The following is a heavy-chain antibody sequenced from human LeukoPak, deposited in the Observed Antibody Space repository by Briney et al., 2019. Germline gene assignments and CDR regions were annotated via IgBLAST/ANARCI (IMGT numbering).Heavy chain of an antibody. J-gene: IGHJ5*02. CDR1: GGSISGYY. CDR2: IYDRGTT. V-gene: IGHV4-59*01. D-gene: IGHD1-1*01. Sequence: SETLSLTCTVSGGSISGYYWSWVRQPPGKGLEWIGYIYDRGTTNYNPSLKSRVTISEDTSKNQFSLKLTSVTAADTAVYYCAKKVESKWFDPWGQGTLVTVSS. CDR3: AKKVESKWFDP.